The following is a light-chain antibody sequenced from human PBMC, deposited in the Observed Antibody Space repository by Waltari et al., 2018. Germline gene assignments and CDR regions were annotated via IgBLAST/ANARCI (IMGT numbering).Light chain of an antibody. CDR1: QTISNY. CDR3: QQSYSIPPALT. Sequence: DIQMTQSPSSLSAYVGDRVTITCRAGQTISNYLNCYQQKPGIAPRLLIYGAFTLQSGVASRFSGSGSGTDFTLTIASLQPADFAIYYCQQSYSIPPALTFGGGTRVEIK. CDR2: GAF. V-gene: IGKV1-39*01. J-gene: IGKJ4*01.